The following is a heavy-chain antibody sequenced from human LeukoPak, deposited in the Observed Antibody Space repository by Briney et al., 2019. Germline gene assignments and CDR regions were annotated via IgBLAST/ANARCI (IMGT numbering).Heavy chain of an antibody. CDR3: ARYHYGDYVLDY. D-gene: IGHD4-17*01. J-gene: IGHJ4*02. V-gene: IGHV3-23*01. Sequence: GGSPRLSCAASGFTFSSYAMSWVRQAPGKGLEWVSAISGSGGSTYYADSVKGRFTISSDNSKNTLYLQMNSLRAEDTAIYYCARYHYGDYVLDYWGQGTLVTVSS. CDR1: GFTFSSYA. CDR2: ISGSGGST.